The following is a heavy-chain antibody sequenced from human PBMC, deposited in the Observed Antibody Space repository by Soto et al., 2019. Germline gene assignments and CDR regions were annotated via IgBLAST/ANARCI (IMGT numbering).Heavy chain of an antibody. Sequence: DVQLVESGGGLIQPGESLRLSCAAFGLTVSGKKYVAWVRQAPGKGLEWVSALYDVDGTYYADSVKGRFTTSRDSSKTTVYLQNNGLRPDDTAVYYCASWHEREHAYDVWGQGTTVTVSS. CDR1: GLTVSGKKY. CDR2: LYDVDGT. CDR3: ASWHEREHAYDV. V-gene: IGHV3-53*01. D-gene: IGHD1-1*01. J-gene: IGHJ3*01.